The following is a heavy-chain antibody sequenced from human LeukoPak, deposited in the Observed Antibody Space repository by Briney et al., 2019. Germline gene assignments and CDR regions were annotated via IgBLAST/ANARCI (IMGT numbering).Heavy chain of an antibody. Sequence: SETLSLTCTVSGGSISSSSYYWGWIRQPPGKGLEWIGSIYYTGSTYYSPSLKSRVTMSVDTSKSQFSLKLSSVTAADTAVYYCARSYCSGGSCYRGRFDFWGQGTLVTVFS. V-gene: IGHV4-39*01. CDR1: GGSISSSSYY. CDR3: ARSYCSGGSCYRGRFDF. D-gene: IGHD2-15*01. CDR2: IYYTGST. J-gene: IGHJ4*02.